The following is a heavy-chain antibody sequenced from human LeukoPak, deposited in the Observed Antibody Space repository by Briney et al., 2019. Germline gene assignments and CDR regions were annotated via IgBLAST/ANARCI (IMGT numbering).Heavy chain of an antibody. CDR3: ARVRLSGVIDY. V-gene: IGHV4-59*01. D-gene: IGHD2-15*01. Sequence: PSETLSLSCTVSGGSMYDYYWSCIRQPPVKGLEWIGHIHYNGRTNYNPSLESPATISIDMSKNQFSLNLSSVTAADTAVYYCARVRLSGVIDYWGQGTLVTVSS. J-gene: IGHJ4*02. CDR1: GGSMYDYY. CDR2: IHYNGRT.